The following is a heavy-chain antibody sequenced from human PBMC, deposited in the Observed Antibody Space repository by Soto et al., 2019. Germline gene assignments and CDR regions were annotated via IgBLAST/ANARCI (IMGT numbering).Heavy chain of an antibody. CDR1: RGTFSSYA. J-gene: IGHJ6*02. CDR3: ARENRLREYCSGGSCAYYYYGMDV. Sequence: ASVKVSCKASRGTFSSYAISWVRQAPGQGLEWMGGIIPIFGTANYAQKFQGRVTITADESTSTAYMELSSLRSEDTAVYYCARENRLREYCSGGSCAYYYYGMDVWGQGTTVTVSS. V-gene: IGHV1-69*13. CDR2: IIPIFGTA. D-gene: IGHD2-15*01.